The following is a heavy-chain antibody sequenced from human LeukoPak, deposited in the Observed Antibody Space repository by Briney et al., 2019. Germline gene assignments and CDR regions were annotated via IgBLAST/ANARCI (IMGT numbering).Heavy chain of an antibody. D-gene: IGHD3-3*01. CDR2: INPNSGGT. Sequence: ASVTVSCKASGYTFIDYHLHWVRQAPGQGLEWMGWINPNSGGTNYAQKFQGRVTMTRDTSTNTAYMELTGLRSDDTAVYYCARDIRPRVESFDYWGQGTLVAISS. J-gene: IGHJ4*02. CDR3: ARDIRPRVESFDY. V-gene: IGHV1-2*02. CDR1: GYTFIDYH.